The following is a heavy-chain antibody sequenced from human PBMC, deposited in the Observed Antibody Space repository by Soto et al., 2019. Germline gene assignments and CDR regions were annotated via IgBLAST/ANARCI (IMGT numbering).Heavy chain of an antibody. CDR2: TYPGDSDT. CDR3: ARHKDIHAFDI. V-gene: IGHV5-51*01. J-gene: IGHJ3*02. D-gene: IGHD2-15*01. CDR1: GYSFTSYW. Sequence: PGESLKISCKGSGYSFTSYWIGWGRQMPGKGLEWMGITYPGDSDTRYSPSFQGQVTIPADKSISTAYLQWSSLKASDTAMYYWARHKDIHAFDIWGQGTMVTVSS.